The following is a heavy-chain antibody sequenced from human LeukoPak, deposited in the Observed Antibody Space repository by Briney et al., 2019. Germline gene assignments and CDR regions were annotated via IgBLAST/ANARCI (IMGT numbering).Heavy chain of an antibody. CDR1: GGSISSYY. CDR2: IYYSGST. CDR3: ARRGQWFVDRRFAFDI. D-gene: IGHD3-22*01. J-gene: IGHJ3*02. Sequence: PSETLSLTCTVSGGSISSYYWSWIRQPPGKGLEWIGYIYYSGSTNYNPSLKSRVTISVDTSKNQFSLKLSSVTAADTAVYYCARRGQWFVDRRFAFDIWGQGTMVTVSS. V-gene: IGHV4-59*08.